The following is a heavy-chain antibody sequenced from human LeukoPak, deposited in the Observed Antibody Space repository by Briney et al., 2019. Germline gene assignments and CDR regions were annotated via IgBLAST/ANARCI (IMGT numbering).Heavy chain of an antibody. CDR3: AIHDSSGYYYYIDY. Sequence: SETLSLTCTVSGASIRGSGFYWGWIRQPPGKGLEWIGSIYYSGSTYYNPSLKSRVTISVDTSKNQFSLKLSSVTAADTAVYYCAIHDSSGYYYYIDYWGQGTLVTVSS. CDR2: IYYSGST. CDR1: GASIRGSGFY. D-gene: IGHD3-22*01. J-gene: IGHJ4*02. V-gene: IGHV4-39*01.